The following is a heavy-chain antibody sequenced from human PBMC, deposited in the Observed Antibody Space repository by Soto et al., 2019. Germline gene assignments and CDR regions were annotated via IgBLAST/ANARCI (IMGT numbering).Heavy chain of an antibody. CDR1: GFTLNNYA. CDR2: ISSGST. J-gene: IGHJ4*02. D-gene: IGHD6-13*01. Sequence: EVQLLESGGGLVQPGGSLRLSCAASGFTLNNYAMSWVRQSPGKGLEWVSSISSGSTYYADSVKGRFTISRDDSKNTLYLQMNSLRVEDTAEYYGAKELSSMWFPLDHWGQGTLVTVSS. CDR3: AKELSSMWFPLDH. V-gene: IGHV3-23*01.